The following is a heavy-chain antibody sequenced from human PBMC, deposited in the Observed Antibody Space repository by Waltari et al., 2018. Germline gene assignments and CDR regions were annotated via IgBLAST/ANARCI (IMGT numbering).Heavy chain of an antibody. V-gene: IGHV4-59*01. CDR2: IYYSGST. CDR3: ARGYSVDGFDY. J-gene: IGHJ4*02. Sequence: QVQLQESGPGLVKPSETLSLTCTVSGGSISSYSWRWIRQPPGKGLEWIGYIYYSGSTNYNPSLKSRVTISVDTSKNQFSLKLSSVTAADTAVYYCARGYSVDGFDYWGQGTLVTVSS. CDR1: GGSISSYS. D-gene: IGHD3-10*01.